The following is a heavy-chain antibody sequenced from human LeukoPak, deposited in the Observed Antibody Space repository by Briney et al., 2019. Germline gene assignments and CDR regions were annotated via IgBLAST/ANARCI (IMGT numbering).Heavy chain of an antibody. D-gene: IGHD5-12*01. CDR1: GFTFSSYS. Sequence: TVRSLRLSCAASGFTFSSYSMNWVRQAPGKGLEWVSSISSSSSYIYYGDSVRGRFTISRDNAKDSLYLQMNSLRAEDTAVYYCARDYEIYWGQGTLVTVSS. J-gene: IGHJ4*02. V-gene: IGHV3-21*01. CDR3: ARDYEIY. CDR2: ISSSSSYI.